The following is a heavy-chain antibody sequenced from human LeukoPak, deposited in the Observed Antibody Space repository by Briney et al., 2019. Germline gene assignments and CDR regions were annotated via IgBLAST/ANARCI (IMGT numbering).Heavy chain of an antibody. D-gene: IGHD3-3*01. Sequence: ASVKVSCKASDYTFTSYGISLVRQAPGQGLEWMGWISAYNGNTNYAQKLQGRVTMTTDTSTSTAYMELRSLRSDDTAVYYCARVTYDFWSGYFLPYYYGMDVWGQGTTVTVSS. CDR1: DYTFTSYG. V-gene: IGHV1-18*01. J-gene: IGHJ6*02. CDR2: ISAYNGNT. CDR3: ARVTYDFWSGYFLPYYYGMDV.